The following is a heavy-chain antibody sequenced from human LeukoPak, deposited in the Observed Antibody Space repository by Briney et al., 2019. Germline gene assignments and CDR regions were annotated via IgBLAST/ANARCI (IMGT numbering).Heavy chain of an antibody. CDR2: IKKDGSEK. J-gene: IGHJ6*04. D-gene: IGHD2-15*01. V-gene: IGHV3-7*03. CDR3: ARQRMVDV. Sequence: GGSLRPSCAASGFTFSSYWMSWGRQAPGKGLEWVASIKKDGSEKNYVDSVKGRFTISRDNAKNSLYLQMNSLRAEDTAIYYCARQRMVDVWGKGTTVIVSS. CDR1: GFTFSSYW.